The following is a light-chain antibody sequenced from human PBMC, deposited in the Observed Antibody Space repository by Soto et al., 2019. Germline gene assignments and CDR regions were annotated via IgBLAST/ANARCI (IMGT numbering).Light chain of an antibody. Sequence: QSALTQPASVSGSPGQSITISCTGTSSDVGNYKLVSWYQQVPGKAPKLIIYEVIQRPSGVSNRFSGSKSGNTASLTISGLQAEDEGDYYCCSYAGSTALFGGGTKLTV. CDR3: CSYAGSTAL. J-gene: IGLJ2*01. V-gene: IGLV2-23*02. CDR1: SSDVGNYKL. CDR2: EVI.